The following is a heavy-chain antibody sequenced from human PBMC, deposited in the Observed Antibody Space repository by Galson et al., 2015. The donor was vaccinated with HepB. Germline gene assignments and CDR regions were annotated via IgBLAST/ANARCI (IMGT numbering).Heavy chain of an antibody. D-gene: IGHD2-2*01. J-gene: IGHJ6*03. Sequence: QVQLQESGPGLVKPSQTLSLTCTVSGGSISSGDYYWSWIRQPPGKGLEWIGYIYYSGSTYYNPSLKSRVTISVDTSKNQFSLKLSSVTAADTAVYYCARARYCSSTSCYPPYYYYMDVWGKGTTVTVSS. V-gene: IGHV4-30-4*01. CDR1: GGSISSGDYY. CDR3: ARARYCSSTSCYPPYYYYMDV. CDR2: IYYSGST.